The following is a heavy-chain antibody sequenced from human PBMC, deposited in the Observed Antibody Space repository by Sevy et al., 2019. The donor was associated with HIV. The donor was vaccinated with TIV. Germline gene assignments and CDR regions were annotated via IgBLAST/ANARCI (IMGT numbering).Heavy chain of an antibody. V-gene: IGHV3-21*01. Sequence: GSLRLSCVASEFAFNIHNMSWVRQAPGKGLEWVSSISTSSNNIYYADSVEGRFAISRDNAKNSLYLQMNSLRAEDTAVYDCARTFGISWYDYWGPGTLVTVSS. CDR2: ISTSSNNI. D-gene: IGHD6-13*01. CDR3: ARTFGISWYDY. CDR1: EFAFNIHN. J-gene: IGHJ4*02.